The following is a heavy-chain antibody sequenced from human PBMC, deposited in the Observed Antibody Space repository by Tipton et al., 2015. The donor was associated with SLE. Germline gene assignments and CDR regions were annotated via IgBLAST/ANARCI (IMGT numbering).Heavy chain of an antibody. CDR1: GGSFSGYF. V-gene: IGHV4-31*11. CDR2: IFYSANT. D-gene: IGHD7-27*01. J-gene: IGHJ4*02. Sequence: TLSLTCAVYGGSFSGYFWSWIRQHPGKGLEWIGYIFYSANTDYNPSLKSRVTISLDTSKNQFSLKLSSVTAADTAVYYCAREPGPYWGQGTLVTVSS. CDR3: AREPGPY.